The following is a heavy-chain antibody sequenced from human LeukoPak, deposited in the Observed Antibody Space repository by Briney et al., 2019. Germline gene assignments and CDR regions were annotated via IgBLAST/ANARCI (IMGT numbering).Heavy chain of an antibody. CDR3: ARDRVYSSSWYPIYYFDY. V-gene: IGHV1-18*01. J-gene: IGHJ4*02. Sequence: GASVKVSCKASGYTFTSYGISWVRQAPGQGLEWMGWISAYNGNTNYAQKLQGRVTMTTDTSTSTAYVELRSLRSDDTAVYYCARDRVYSSSWYPIYYFDYWGQGTLVTVSS. CDR2: ISAYNGNT. D-gene: IGHD6-13*01. CDR1: GYTFTSYG.